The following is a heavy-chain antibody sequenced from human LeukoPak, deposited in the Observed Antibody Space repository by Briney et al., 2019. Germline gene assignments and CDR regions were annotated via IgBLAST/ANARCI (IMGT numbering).Heavy chain of an antibody. V-gene: IGHV3-23*01. Sequence: PGGSLRLSCAASGFTFSSYAKSWVRQAPGKGLEWVSAISGSGGSTYYADSVKGRFTISRDNSKNTLYLQMNSLRAEDTAVYYCAKDGRGVVTNWFDPWGQGTLVTVSS. D-gene: IGHD3-3*01. J-gene: IGHJ5*02. CDR2: ISGSGGST. CDR1: GFTFSSYA. CDR3: AKDGRGVVTNWFDP.